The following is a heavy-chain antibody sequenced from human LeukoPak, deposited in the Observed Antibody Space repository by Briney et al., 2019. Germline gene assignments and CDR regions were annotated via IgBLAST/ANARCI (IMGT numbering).Heavy chain of an antibody. J-gene: IGHJ5*02. Sequence: SETLSLTCTVSGGSISSSSYYWGWIRQPPGKGLEWIGSIYYSGSTYYNPSLKSRVTISVDTSKNQFSLKLSSVTAADTAVYYCARVGGYSGYDCPGSWFDPWGQGTLVTVSS. CDR3: ARVGGYSGYDCPGSWFDP. V-gene: IGHV4-39*01. CDR2: IYYSGST. D-gene: IGHD5-12*01. CDR1: GGSISSSSYY.